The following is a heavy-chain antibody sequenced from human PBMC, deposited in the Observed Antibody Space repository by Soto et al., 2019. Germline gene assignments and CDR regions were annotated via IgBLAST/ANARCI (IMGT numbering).Heavy chain of an antibody. Sequence: EVQLLESGGGLVQPGGSLRLSCAASGFTFSTYARNWVRQAPGKGLEWVSGISGSGDSTYYADSVKGRFTVSRDNSKNALYLHMNRLSAEHSAVFYCARERSSGWNFNWWGWGTLFTVCS. CDR3: ARERSSGWNFNW. J-gene: IGHJ4*02. D-gene: IGHD6-19*01. CDR2: ISGSGDST. V-gene: IGHV3-23*01. CDR1: GFTFSTYA.